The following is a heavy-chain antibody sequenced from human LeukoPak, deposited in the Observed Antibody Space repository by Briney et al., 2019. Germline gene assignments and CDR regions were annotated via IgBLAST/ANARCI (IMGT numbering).Heavy chain of an antibody. CDR1: GYTFTSYG. D-gene: IGHD3-22*01. Sequence: GASVKVSCKASGYTFTSYGISWVRQAPGQGLEWMGWISAYNGNTNYAQKLQGRVTMTTDTSTSTAYMELRSLRSDDTAVYYCARDTEYYYDSSGTDYWGQGTLATVSS. CDR3: ARDTEYYYDSSGTDY. V-gene: IGHV1-18*01. CDR2: ISAYNGNT. J-gene: IGHJ4*02.